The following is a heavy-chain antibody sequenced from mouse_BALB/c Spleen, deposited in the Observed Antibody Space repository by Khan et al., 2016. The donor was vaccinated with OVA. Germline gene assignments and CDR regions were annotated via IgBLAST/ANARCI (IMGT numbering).Heavy chain of an antibody. J-gene: IGHJ2*01. V-gene: IGHV1S137*01. D-gene: IGHD2-3*01. CDR2: ISTYSGNT. Sequence: QVQLQQSGPELVRPGVSVKISCKGSDYTFTDYAMYWVKQSHAESLEWIGLISTYSGNTNYNQKFKGKATMTVDKSSTTAYMELARLTSEDSAIYSCARPAYDGYYDYWGQGTTLTVSS. CDR1: DYTFTDYA. CDR3: ARPAYDGYYDY.